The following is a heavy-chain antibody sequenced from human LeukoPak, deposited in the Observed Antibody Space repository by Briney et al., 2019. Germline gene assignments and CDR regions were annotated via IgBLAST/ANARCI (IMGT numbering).Heavy chain of an antibody. V-gene: IGHV4-4*07. CDR2: IYTSGST. J-gene: IGHJ6*04. Sequence: WETLSLTCTVSGGSISRYYWSWIRQPAGKGLEWIGRIYTSGSTNYNPSLKSRVTMSVDRSKNQFSLKLSSVTAADTAVYYCAIDFWVDPSVCGKGTTVTVSS. CDR1: GGSISRYY. D-gene: IGHD3-3*01. CDR3: AIDFWVDPSV.